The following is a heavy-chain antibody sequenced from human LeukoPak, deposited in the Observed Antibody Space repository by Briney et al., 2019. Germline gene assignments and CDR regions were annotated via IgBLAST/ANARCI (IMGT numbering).Heavy chain of an antibody. CDR1: GFTFSSYW. Sequence: GGSLRLSCAASGFTFSSYWMSWVRQAPGKGLEWVANIKQDGSEKYYVDSVKGRFTISRDNAKNSLYLQMNSLRAEDTAVYYCARDGEYSSSWYGHSGIFGYCYMDVWGKGTTVTVSS. J-gene: IGHJ6*03. V-gene: IGHV3-7*01. CDR2: IKQDGSEK. D-gene: IGHD6-13*01. CDR3: ARDGEYSSSWYGHSGIFGYCYMDV.